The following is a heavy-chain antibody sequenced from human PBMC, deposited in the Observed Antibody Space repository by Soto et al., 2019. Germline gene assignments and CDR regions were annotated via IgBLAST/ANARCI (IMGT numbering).Heavy chain of an antibody. V-gene: IGHV4-59*01. CDR2: IYYSGST. D-gene: IGHD3-3*01. Sequence: SETLSLTCTVSAGSISSYYWSWIRQPPGKGLEWIGYIYYSGSTNYNPSLKSRVTISVDTSKNQFSLKLSSVTAADPAVSYCARAAGVVSSCYYYYGRDGWGQGTTVTVSS. J-gene: IGHJ6*02. CDR3: ARAAGVVSSCYYYYGRDG. CDR1: AGSISSYY.